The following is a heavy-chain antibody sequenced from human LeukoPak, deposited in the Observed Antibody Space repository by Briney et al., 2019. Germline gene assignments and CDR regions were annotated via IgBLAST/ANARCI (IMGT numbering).Heavy chain of an antibody. V-gene: IGHV7-4-1*02. CDR1: GYTFTSYA. J-gene: IGHJ4*02. Sequence: ASVKVSCKASGYTFTSYAMNWVRQAPGQGLEWMGWINTNTGNPTYAQGFTGRFVFSLDTSVSTAYLQISSLKAEDTAVYYCARDLRLSPIAVALLGYWGQGTLVTVSS. D-gene: IGHD6-19*01. CDR3: ARDLRLSPIAVALLGY. CDR2: INTNTGNP.